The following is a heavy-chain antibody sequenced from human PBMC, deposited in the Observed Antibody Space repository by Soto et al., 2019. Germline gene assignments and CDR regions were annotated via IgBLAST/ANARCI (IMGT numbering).Heavy chain of an antibody. J-gene: IGHJ4*02. V-gene: IGHV4-4*02. CDR1: GGSISSSNW. CDR3: ARGRQYDSSGYYAY. CDR2: IHHSGST. Sequence: QVQLQESGPGLVKPSGTLSLTCAVSGGSISSSNWWSWVRQPPGKGLEWIGEIHHSGSTNYNPSLKSRVTISEDKSKNQFSLTLSSVTAADTAMYYCARGRQYDSSGYYAYWGQGTLVTVSS. D-gene: IGHD3-22*01.